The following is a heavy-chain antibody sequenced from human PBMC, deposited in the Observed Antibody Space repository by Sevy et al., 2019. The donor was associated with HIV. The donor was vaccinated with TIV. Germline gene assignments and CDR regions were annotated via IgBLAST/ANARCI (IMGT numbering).Heavy chain of an antibody. J-gene: IGHJ3*02. V-gene: IGHV3-21*01. CDR1: GFTFSTYT. CDR2: ISSSSNYI. Sequence: GGSLRLSCAASGFTFSTYTMNWVRQAPGKGLEWVSSISSSSNYIYYADSVKGRFTISRDNAKNSLYPQMNSLRAEDTAGYYCARPYGSGSLEAFDIWGQGTMVTVSS. D-gene: IGHD3-10*01. CDR3: ARPYGSGSLEAFDI.